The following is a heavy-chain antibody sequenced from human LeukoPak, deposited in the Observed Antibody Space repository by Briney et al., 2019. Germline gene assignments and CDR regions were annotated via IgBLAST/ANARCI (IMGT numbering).Heavy chain of an antibody. CDR2: IKDDGSEK. Sequence: GGSLRLSCAASESTFSSHWMSWVRQAPGKGLEWVANIKDDGSEKYYVDSVKGRFTISRDNANNSLYLQMNSLRAEDTAVYYCATYVNWVAGDVYGQGTTVSVSS. J-gene: IGHJ6*02. V-gene: IGHV3-7*01. CDR3: ATYVNWVAGDV. CDR1: ESTFSSHW. D-gene: IGHD1-1*01.